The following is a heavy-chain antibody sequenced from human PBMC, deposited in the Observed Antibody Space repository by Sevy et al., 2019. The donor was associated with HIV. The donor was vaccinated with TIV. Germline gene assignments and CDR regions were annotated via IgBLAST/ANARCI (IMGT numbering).Heavy chain of an antibody. V-gene: IGHV2-5*02. CDR3: AHRRWEPSVADYFDY. CDR1: GFSLSTSGVG. Sequence: SGPTLVKPTQTLTLTCTFSGFSLSTSGVGVGWIRQPPGKALEWLALIYWDDDKRYSPSLKSRLTITKDTSKNQVVLTMTNMDPVDTATYYCAHRRWEPSVADYFDYWGQGTLVTVSS. D-gene: IGHD1-26*01. CDR2: IYWDDDK. J-gene: IGHJ4*02.